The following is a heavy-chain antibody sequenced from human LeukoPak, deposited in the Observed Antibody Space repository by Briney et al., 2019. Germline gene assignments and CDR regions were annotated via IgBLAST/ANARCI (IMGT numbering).Heavy chain of an antibody. CDR2: INHSGST. V-gene: IGHV4-34*01. D-gene: IGHD6-6*01. Sequence: SETLSLTCAVYGGSFSGYYWSWIRQPPGKGLEWIGEINHSGSTNYNPSLKSRVTISIDTSKNQFSLKLSSVTAADTAVYYCARGEYSSSLDYWGQGTLVTVSS. J-gene: IGHJ4*02. CDR1: GGSFSGYY. CDR3: ARGEYSSSLDY.